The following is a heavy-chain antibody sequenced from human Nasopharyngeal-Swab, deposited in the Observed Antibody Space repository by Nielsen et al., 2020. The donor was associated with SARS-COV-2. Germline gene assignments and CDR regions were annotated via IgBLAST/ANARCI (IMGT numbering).Heavy chain of an antibody. CDR2: IYPGDSDT. CDR3: ARQAPHYDFWSGSAYYMDV. J-gene: IGHJ6*03. D-gene: IGHD3-3*01. V-gene: IGHV5-51*01. Sequence: GESLTISCKGSGYSFTSYWIGWVRQMPGKGLEWMGIIYPGDSDTRYSPSFQGQVTISADKSISTAYLQWSSLKASDTAMYYCARQAPHYDFWSGSAYYMDVWGKGTTVTVSS. CDR1: GYSFTSYW.